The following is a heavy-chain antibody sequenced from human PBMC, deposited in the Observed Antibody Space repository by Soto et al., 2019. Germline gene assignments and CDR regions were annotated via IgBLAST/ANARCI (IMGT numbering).Heavy chain of an antibody. D-gene: IGHD3-10*01. Sequence: SETLSLTCTVSGGSISSSSYYWGWIRQPPGKGLEWIGSIYYSGSTYYNPSLKSRVTISVDTSKNQFSLKLSSVTAADTAVYYCARHEDRLGSDEYYMDVWGKGTTVTVSS. V-gene: IGHV4-39*01. CDR3: ARHEDRLGSDEYYMDV. J-gene: IGHJ6*03. CDR2: IYYSGST. CDR1: GGSISSSSYY.